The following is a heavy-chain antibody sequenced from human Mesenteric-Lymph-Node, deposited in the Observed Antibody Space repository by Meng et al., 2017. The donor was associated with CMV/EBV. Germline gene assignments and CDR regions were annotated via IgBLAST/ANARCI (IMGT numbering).Heavy chain of an antibody. CDR1: GFTFDDYA. CDR2: ISWDGGNS. J-gene: IGHJ4*02. Sequence: GGSLRLSCEASGFTFDDYAMHWVRQAPGMSLEWVSLISWDGGNSHYADSVKGRFTISRDNSGNYLFLQMYSLRPEGTAFYYCAKGQGSDYGGVSGADYWGQGTLVTVSS. CDR3: AKGQGSDYGGVSGADY. V-gene: IGHV3-43D*03. D-gene: IGHD4-23*01.